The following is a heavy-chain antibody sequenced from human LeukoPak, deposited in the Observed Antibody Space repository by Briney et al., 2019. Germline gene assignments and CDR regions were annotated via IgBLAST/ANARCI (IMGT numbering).Heavy chain of an antibody. J-gene: IGHJ6*02. CDR1: GGXFSXXA. CDR2: XIPILGIA. V-gene: IGHV1-69*10. Sequence: ASVKVSCKASGGXFSXXAXXWVXXAPXQXXEXMXXXIPILGIANYAQKFQGRVTIHADKSTSTAYMELSSLRSEDTAVYYCARDRGKIFGVVTPFYGMDVWGQGTTVTVSS. D-gene: IGHD3-3*01. CDR3: ARDRGKIFGVVTPFYGMDV.